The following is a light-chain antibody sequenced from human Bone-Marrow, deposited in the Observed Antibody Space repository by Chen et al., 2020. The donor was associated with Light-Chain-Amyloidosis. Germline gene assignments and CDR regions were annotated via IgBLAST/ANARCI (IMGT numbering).Light chain of an antibody. J-gene: IGKJ1*01. CDR2: AAS. CDR1: KSTSSY. Sequence: IQMTQSPSSLSASVGDRVTITCRASKSTSSYLNRYRQEPGKAPKLLIWAASSLHSGVTSKFRGGRSGTNFSLSINSLQPEDFATYCCQQTFIPPWTFGHETKVEI. V-gene: IGKV1-39*01. CDR3: QQTFIPPWT.